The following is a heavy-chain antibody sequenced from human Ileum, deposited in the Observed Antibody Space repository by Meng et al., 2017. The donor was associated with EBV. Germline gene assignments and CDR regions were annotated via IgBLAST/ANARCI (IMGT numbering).Heavy chain of an antibody. CDR3: ARMSSVALPAAIDF. V-gene: IGHV3-23*04. J-gene: IGHJ4*02. D-gene: IGHD2-2*01. Sequence: LVESGGGSGMRGGSLSLSCAASGFTFNNYAMTWVRQAPGKGLEYVSGISGSGRTTDYADSVKGRFTMSRDNSKSTHYLQLNSLRAEDTAVYFCARMSSVALPAAIDFWGQGTLVTVSS. CDR1: GFTFNNYA. CDR2: ISGSGRTT.